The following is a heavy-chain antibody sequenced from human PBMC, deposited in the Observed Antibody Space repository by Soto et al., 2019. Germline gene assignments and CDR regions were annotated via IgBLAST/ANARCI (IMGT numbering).Heavy chain of an antibody. CDR3: ASPMVDDSSYSAMDA. CDR2: ISAYNGNT. CDR1: GYTFTRYG. J-gene: IGHJ6*02. V-gene: IGHV1-18*01. Sequence: GSVKVSCKASGYTFTRYGISWVRQAPGQGREWMGWISAYNGNTNYAQKLQGRGTMTTETSTSTAYMELRSLRSDDTAVYYCASPMVDDSSYSAMDAWGQETTVTVSS. D-gene: IGHD2-15*01.